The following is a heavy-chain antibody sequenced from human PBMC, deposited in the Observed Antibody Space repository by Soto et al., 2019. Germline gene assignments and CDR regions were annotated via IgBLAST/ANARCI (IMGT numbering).Heavy chain of an antibody. CDR2: IKQDGSEK. J-gene: IGHJ6*02. CDR1: GFTFISYW. Sequence: EVQLVESGGGLVQPGGSLRLSCAASGFTFISYWMSWVRQAPGKGLEWVANIKQDGSEKYNLDFVKGRFTISRDNAKNSLYLQMNSLRAEDTAVYYCARDNDYYYYYGMDVWGQGTTVTVSS. V-gene: IGHV3-7*05. CDR3: ARDNDYYYYYGMDV.